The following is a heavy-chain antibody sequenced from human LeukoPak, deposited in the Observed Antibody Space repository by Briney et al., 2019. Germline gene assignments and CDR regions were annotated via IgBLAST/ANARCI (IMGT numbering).Heavy chain of an antibody. V-gene: IGHV4-4*02. CDR3: ARDVTLNPPTYYDIDDAFDI. D-gene: IGHD3-9*01. CDR2: IYHSGST. Sequence: PSETLSLTCAVSGGSISSSNWWSWVRQPPGKGLEWIGEIYHSGSTNYNPSLKSRVTISVDKSKNQFSLKLSSVTAADTAVYYCARDVTLNPPTYYDIDDAFDIWGQGTMVTVSS. CDR1: GGSISSSNW. J-gene: IGHJ3*02.